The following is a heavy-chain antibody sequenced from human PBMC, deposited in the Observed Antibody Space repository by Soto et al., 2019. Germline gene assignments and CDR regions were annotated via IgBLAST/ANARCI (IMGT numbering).Heavy chain of an antibody. CDR2: INADGSEK. V-gene: IGHV3-7*05. CDR3: ARDSYRGDDYGRGYF. CDR1: RFTFTNYW. Sequence: VQLVESGGGLVQPGGSLRLSCAVGRFTFTNYWMSWVRQAPGKGREWVAKINADGSEKYYVDSAMARFTISRDNAQNSLYLEMNSLRDEDTAVYYWARDSYRGDDYGRGYFWGQGTLVTVSP. J-gene: IGHJ4*02. D-gene: IGHD3-10*02.